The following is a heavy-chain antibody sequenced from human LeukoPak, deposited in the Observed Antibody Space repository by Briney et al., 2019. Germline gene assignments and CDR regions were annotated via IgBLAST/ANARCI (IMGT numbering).Heavy chain of an antibody. V-gene: IGHV1-2*06. CDR2: INPNSGGT. Sequence: ASVKVSCKASGYTFTGYYMHWVRQAPGQGLEWMGRINPNSGGTNYAQKFHGRVTMTRDTSISTAYMELSRLRSDDTPVYYCERVSSIAERLEPWGQGTLVTVSS. CDR3: ERVSSIAERLEP. CDR1: GYTFTGYY. D-gene: IGHD6-6*01. J-gene: IGHJ5*02.